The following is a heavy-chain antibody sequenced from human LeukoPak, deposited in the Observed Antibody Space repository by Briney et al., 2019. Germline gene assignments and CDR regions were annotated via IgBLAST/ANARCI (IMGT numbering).Heavy chain of an antibody. CDR3: ARDDALGDNALDI. CDR1: GFTFSSYG. V-gene: IGHV3-33*01. CDR2: ILNDGSQE. D-gene: IGHD3-16*01. Sequence: GGSLRLSCAASGFTFSSYGMHWVRQAPGKGLEWVAVILNDGSQEKYADSVKGRFTISRDNSKNTLFLQMNSLRAEDTAVYYCARDDALGDNALDIWGQGTMATVSS. J-gene: IGHJ3*02.